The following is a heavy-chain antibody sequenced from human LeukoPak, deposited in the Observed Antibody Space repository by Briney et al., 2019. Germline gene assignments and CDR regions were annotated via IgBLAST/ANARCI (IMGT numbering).Heavy chain of an antibody. CDR2: ISSSSSYI. J-gene: IGHJ3*02. CDR1: GFTFSSYE. Sequence: PGGSLRLSCAASGFTFSSYEMNWVRQAPGKGLEWVSSISSSSSYIYYADSVKGRFTISRDNAKNSLYLQMNSLRAEDTAVYYCARAQVFDAFDIWGQGTMVTVSS. CDR3: ARAQVFDAFDI. V-gene: IGHV3-21*01.